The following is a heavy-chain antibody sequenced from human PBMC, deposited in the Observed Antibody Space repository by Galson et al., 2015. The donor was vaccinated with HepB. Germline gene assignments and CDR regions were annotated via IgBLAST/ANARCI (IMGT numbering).Heavy chain of an antibody. D-gene: IGHD1-26*01. CDR3: VKRLGAAGVGEV. CDR1: GFPFSNYG. Sequence: SLRLSCAASGFPFSNYGLYWVRQAPGKRLEYVSAISGNGDNTFYTDSVKGRFTVSRDNSENTLFLQMSTLRPGDTAVYYCVKRLGAAGVGEVWGHGTLVTVSS. J-gene: IGHJ4*01. V-gene: IGHV3-64D*06. CDR2: ISGNGDNT.